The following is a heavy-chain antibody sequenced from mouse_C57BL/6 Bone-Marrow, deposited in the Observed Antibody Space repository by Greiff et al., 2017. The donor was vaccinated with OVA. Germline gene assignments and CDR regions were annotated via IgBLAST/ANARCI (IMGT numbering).Heavy chain of an antibody. Sequence: EVKLMESGPELVKPGASVKMSCKASGYTFTDYNMHWVKQSHGKSLEWIGYINPNNGGTSYNQKFKGKATLTVNKSSSTAYMELRSLTSEDSAVYYCARGGYSNRFAYWGQRTLVTVSA. CDR1: GYTFTDYN. CDR2: INPNNGGT. J-gene: IGHJ3*01. V-gene: IGHV1-22*01. CDR3: ARGGYSNRFAY. D-gene: IGHD2-5*01.